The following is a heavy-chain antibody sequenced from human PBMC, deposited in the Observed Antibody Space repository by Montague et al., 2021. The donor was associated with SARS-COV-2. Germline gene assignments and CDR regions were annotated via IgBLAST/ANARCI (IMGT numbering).Heavy chain of an antibody. CDR2: IYYTGET. D-gene: IGHD3-3*01. CDR3: ARFWNGYVDN. J-gene: IGHJ4*02. CDR1: GGSIRSYY. V-gene: IGHV4-59*01. Sequence: SETLSLTCSFSGGSIRSYYWSWIRLPPGKPLEWLGYIYYTGETTHNPSLKSRVTISVDTSRSQFSLRLTSVTAADTAVYFCARFWNGYVDNWGQGTLVTVSS.